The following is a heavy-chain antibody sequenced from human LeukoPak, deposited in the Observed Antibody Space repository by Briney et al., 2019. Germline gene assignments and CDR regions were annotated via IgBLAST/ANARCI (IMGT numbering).Heavy chain of an antibody. J-gene: IGHJ5*01. Sequence: GASVKVSCKASGYTFTGYYMHWVRQAPGQGLEWMGWINPNSGGTNYAQKFQGRVTMTRDTSISTAYMELSRLRSDDTAVYYCARGRMVGLRFLEWFNSWGQGTLVTVSS. CDR1: GYTFTGYY. D-gene: IGHD3-3*01. CDR3: ARGRMVGLRFLEWFNS. V-gene: IGHV1-2*02. CDR2: INPNSGGT.